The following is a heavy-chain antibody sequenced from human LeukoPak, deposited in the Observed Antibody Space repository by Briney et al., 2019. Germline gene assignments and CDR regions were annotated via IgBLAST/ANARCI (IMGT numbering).Heavy chain of an antibody. CDR3: ARERGVCYFDY. Sequence: PGGSLRLSCAASGFTFSSYEMNWVRQAPGKGLEWVSYISSSGGTIYYADSVKGRFTISRDNAKNSLYLQMNSLRAEDTAVYYCARERGVCYFDYWGQGTLVTVSS. CDR1: GFTFSSYE. J-gene: IGHJ4*02. CDR2: ISSSGGTI. V-gene: IGHV3-48*03. D-gene: IGHD2-8*01.